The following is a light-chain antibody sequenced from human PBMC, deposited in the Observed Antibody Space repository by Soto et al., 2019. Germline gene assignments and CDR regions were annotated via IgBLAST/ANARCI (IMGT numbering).Light chain of an antibody. CDR3: QQYYNWPRT. J-gene: IGKJ1*01. V-gene: IGKV3-15*01. CDR1: QRVSSN. CDR2: GAS. Sequence: EIVLTQSPATLSVVLVQRQSLCYRAIQRVSSNLAWYQHKPGRSPRLLTYGASTRATGTPGRFSGSGSGTEFTLTISSLQPEDVAVYYCQQYYNWPRTFGQGTKV.